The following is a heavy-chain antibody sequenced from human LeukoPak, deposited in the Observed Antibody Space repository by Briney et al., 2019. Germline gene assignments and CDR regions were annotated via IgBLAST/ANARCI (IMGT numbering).Heavy chain of an antibody. CDR2: IYSDNT. D-gene: IGHD3-22*01. J-gene: IGHJ4*02. CDR3: AKKSGLYYYDSSGTY. V-gene: IGHV3-53*01. Sequence: GGSLRLSCTVSGFTVSSNSMSWVRQAPGKGLEWVSFIYSDNTHYSDSVKGRFTISRDNSKNTLYLQMNSLRAEDTAVYYCAKKSGLYYYDSSGTYWGQGTLVTVSS. CDR1: GFTVSSNS.